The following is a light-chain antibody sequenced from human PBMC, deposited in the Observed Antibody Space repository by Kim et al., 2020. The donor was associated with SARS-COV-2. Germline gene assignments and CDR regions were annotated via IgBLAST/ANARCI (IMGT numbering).Light chain of an antibody. CDR3: QQNYSDSRT. Sequence: DIQMTQSPSSLSASVGDRVTITCRASKDISRYLNWYQQKPGKAPKLLIYTASSLQSGVPSRFTGSGSETDFTLTISSLQPEDFATYDSQQNYSDSRTFGQGTKVDSK. CDR2: TAS. J-gene: IGKJ1*01. CDR1: KDISRY. V-gene: IGKV1-39*01.